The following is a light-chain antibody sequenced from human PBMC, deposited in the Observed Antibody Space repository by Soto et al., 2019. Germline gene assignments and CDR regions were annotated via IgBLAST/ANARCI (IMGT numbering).Light chain of an antibody. CDR1: QTISNW. J-gene: IGKJ1*01. Sequence: DIQMTQSPSTLSASIGDRVTITCRASQTISNWLAWYQQKPGRAPKLLIHKASNLETGVPSRFSGSGSGTEFTLTVSRLQPDDFAIYYCQHYETYPWTFGQGTKVENK. V-gene: IGKV1-5*03. CDR2: KAS. CDR3: QHYETYPWT.